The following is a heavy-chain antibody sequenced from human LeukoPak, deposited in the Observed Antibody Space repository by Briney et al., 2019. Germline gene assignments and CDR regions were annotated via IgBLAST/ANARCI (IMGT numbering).Heavy chain of an antibody. D-gene: IGHD3-9*01. Sequence: ASVKVSCKASGYTFTSYDINWVRQAPGEGLEWMGWMNPNSGNTGYAQKFQGRVTITRNTSISTAYMELSSLRSEDTAVYYCARVSWYFEGYYYYYMDVWGKGTTVTVSS. CDR1: GYTFTSYD. CDR2: MNPNSGNT. V-gene: IGHV1-8*03. J-gene: IGHJ6*03. CDR3: ARVSWYFEGYYYYYMDV.